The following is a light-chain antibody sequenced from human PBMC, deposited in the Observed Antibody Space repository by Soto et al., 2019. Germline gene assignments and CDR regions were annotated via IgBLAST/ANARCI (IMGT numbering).Light chain of an antibody. J-gene: IGKJ5*01. CDR3: QQYGSSPIT. CDR2: DAS. CDR1: KSVRSSK. Sequence: ELVWPHSXGTLSFRPQGXXXXXXXATKSVRSSKLAWYQQNXGQAPRLHIYDASXRANGIPYRFSGSGSGTDFSLTISRLEPEDFAVYYCQQYGSSPITFGQGTRMEIK. V-gene: IGKV3-20*01.